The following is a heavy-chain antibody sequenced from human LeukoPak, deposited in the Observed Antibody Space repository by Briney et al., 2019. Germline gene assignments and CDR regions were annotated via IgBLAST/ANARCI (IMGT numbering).Heavy chain of an antibody. Sequence: PGGSLRLSCAASGFTFSSYAMSWVRQAPGKGLEWVSAISGSGGSTYYADSVKGRFTISRDNSKNTLYLQMNSLRAEDTAVYYCATRYRPEKLHYFDYWGQGTLVTVSS. J-gene: IGHJ4*02. V-gene: IGHV3-23*01. D-gene: IGHD4-23*01. CDR1: GFTFSSYA. CDR3: ATRYRPEKLHYFDY. CDR2: ISGSGGST.